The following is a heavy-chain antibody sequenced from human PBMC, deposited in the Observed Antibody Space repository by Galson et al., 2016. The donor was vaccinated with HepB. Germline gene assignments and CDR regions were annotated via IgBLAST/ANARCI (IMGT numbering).Heavy chain of an antibody. J-gene: IGHJ1*01. CDR2: INPNSGGT. CDR1: GYTFTGFY. Sequence: SVKVSCKASGYTFTGFYMHWVRQAPGQGLEWMGWINPNSGGTHSAQKFQGRVSLTRDASISTAYMELSRLRSDDTAVYYCAREYLSGTETEFFQHWGQGTLVPSPQ. V-gene: IGHV1-2*02. D-gene: IGHD6-13*01. CDR3: AREYLSGTETEFFQH.